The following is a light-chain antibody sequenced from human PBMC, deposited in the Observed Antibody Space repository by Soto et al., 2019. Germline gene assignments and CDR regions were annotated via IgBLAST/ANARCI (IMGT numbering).Light chain of an antibody. CDR1: QSVSTY. J-gene: IGKJ3*01. CDR2: EAS. Sequence: EIVLTQTPATLSVSPGDRVTLSCRASQSVSTYLTWYQQKPGQAPRLLIYEASKRATGIPARFSGSGSVTDFTLTISSLETEDFAVYFCQQYSRWPREPFGPGTKVDIK. CDR3: QQYSRWPREP. V-gene: IGKV3-11*01.